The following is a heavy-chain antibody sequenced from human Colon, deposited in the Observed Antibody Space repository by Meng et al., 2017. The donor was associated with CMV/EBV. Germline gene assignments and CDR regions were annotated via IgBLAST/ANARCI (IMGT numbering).Heavy chain of an antibody. CDR2: IYSGGST. V-gene: IGHV3-66*02. CDR1: GCTVSSNY. CDR3: ARDRLRTCSSTSCYMGIYYYYYGMDV. Sequence: GESLKISCAASGCTVSSNYMSWVRQAPGKGLEWVSVIYSGGSTYYADSVKGRVTISRDNSKNTLYLQMNSLRAEDTAVYYCARDRLRTCSSTSCYMGIYYYYYGMDVWGQGTTVTVSS. D-gene: IGHD2-2*02. J-gene: IGHJ6*02.